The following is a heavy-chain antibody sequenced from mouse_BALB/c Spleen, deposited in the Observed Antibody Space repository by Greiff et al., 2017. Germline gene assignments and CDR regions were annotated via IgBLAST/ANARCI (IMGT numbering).Heavy chain of an antibody. CDR2: IDPANGNT. CDR3: ARGGHGYDAWFAY. D-gene: IGHD2-2*01. Sequence: EVKVVESGAELVKPGASVKLSCTASGFNIKDTYMHWVKQRPEQGLEWIGRIDPANGNTKYDPKFQGKATITADTSSNTAYLQLSSLTSEDTAVYYCARGGHGYDAWFAYWGQGTLVTVSA. V-gene: IGHV14-3*02. J-gene: IGHJ3*01. CDR1: GFNIKDTY.